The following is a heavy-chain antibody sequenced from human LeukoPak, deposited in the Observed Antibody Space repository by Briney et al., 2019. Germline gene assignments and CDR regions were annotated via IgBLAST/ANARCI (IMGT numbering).Heavy chain of an antibody. CDR1: GGSISSYY. Sequence: NPSETLSLTCTVSGGSISSYYWSWIRQPPGKGLERIGYIYYSGSTNYNPSLKSRVTISVDTSKNQFSLKLSSVTAADTAVYYCAGTPPNYYYYGMDVWGQGTTVTVSS. J-gene: IGHJ6*02. D-gene: IGHD2-15*01. V-gene: IGHV4-59*01. CDR2: IYYSGST. CDR3: AGTPPNYYYYGMDV.